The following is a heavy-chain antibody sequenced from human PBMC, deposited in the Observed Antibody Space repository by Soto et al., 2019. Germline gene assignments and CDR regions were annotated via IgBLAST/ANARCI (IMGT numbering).Heavy chain of an antibody. V-gene: IGHV3-74*01. J-gene: IGHJ4*02. D-gene: IGHD2-2*01. CDR3: ARSSSYAKPVDY. CDR2: INSDGSST. CDR1: GFTFSSYW. Sequence: GGSLRLSCAASGFTFSSYWMHWVRQAPGKGLVWVSRINSDGSSTSYADSVKGRFTISRDNAKNTLFLQMNSLRAEDTAVYYCARSSSYAKPVDYWGQGTLVTVSS.